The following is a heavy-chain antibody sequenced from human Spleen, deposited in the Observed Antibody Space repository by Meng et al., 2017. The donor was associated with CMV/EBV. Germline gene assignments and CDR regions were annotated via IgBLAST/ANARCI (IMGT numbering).Heavy chain of an antibody. Sequence: THWFRPAPGRELEGLLLLSSDGSNKLYGGSVKGRFTVSRDNSENTLFLQMNSLTAEDTAAYYCARAKRPPSYYDSSRATPPYFFTYWGQGTLVTVSS. CDR3: ARAKRPPSYYDSSRATPPYFFTY. CDR2: LSSDGSNK. D-gene: IGHD3-22*01. J-gene: IGHJ4*02. V-gene: IGHV3-30*04.